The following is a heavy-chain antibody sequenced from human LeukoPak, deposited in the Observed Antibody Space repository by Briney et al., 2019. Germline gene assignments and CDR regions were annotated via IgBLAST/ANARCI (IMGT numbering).Heavy chain of an antibody. CDR1: GGSISSSSYY. J-gene: IGHJ4*02. V-gene: IGHV4-39*07. Sequence: SETLSLTCTVSGGSISSSSYYWGWIRQPPGNGLEWTGSIYYSGSTYYNPSLKSRVTISVDTSKNQFSLKLSSVTAADTAVYYCARDYYDSSGYYLYYFDYWGQGTLVTVSS. D-gene: IGHD3-22*01. CDR3: ARDYYDSSGYYLYYFDY. CDR2: IYYSGST.